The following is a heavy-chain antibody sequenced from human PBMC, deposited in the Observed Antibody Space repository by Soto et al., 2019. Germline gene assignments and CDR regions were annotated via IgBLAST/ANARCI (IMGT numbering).Heavy chain of an antibody. J-gene: IGHJ3*02. V-gene: IGHV4-59*01. CDR3: ARVQQLVAAFDI. CDR2: IYYSGST. CDR1: GGSISSYS. Sequence: QVQLQESGPGLVKPSETLSLTCTVSGGSISSYSWSWIRQPPGKGLEWIGYIYYSGSTNYNPSLKSRVTISVDTSKNQFSLKLSSVTAADTAVYYCARVQQLVAAFDIWGQGTMVTVSS. D-gene: IGHD6-6*01.